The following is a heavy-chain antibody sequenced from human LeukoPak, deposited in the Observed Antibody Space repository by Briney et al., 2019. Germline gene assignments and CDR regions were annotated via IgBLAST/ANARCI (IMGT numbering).Heavy chain of an antibody. Sequence: GGSLRLSCAASGFTISNAWMNWVRLSPGMGLDWAGRNKSKTDGGTTDYPAPVKGRFTISRDDSKNTLYLQMNSLKTEDTAVYYCTTEARANPGYCSGGSCQFDYWGQGTLVTVSS. CDR2: NKSKTDGGTT. J-gene: IGHJ4*02. D-gene: IGHD2-15*01. CDR3: TTEARANPGYCSGGSCQFDY. V-gene: IGHV3-15*01. CDR1: GFTISNAW.